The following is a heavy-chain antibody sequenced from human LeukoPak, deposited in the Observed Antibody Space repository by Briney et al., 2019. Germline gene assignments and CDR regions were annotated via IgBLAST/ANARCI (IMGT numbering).Heavy chain of an antibody. D-gene: IGHD3-22*01. CDR2: FDWDDDK. Sequence: SGPALGNPTQTLTLTCTFSGFSLSTSGIFVSWIRHPPGKPLEWLARFDWDDDKYYSTSLKTRLTISKDTSKNQVVLTMTNMDPVDTATYYCARIPTGPYDSSGYYFDYWGQGTLVTVSS. CDR1: GFSLSTSGIF. J-gene: IGHJ4*02. CDR3: ARIPTGPYDSSGYYFDY. V-gene: IGHV2-70*11.